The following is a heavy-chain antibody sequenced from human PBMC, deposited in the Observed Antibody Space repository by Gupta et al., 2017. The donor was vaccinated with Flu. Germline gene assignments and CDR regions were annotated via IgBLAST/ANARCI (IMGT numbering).Heavy chain of an antibody. CDR1: GVTFSDYY. CDR2: ISSSSSYT. CDR3: ARRAYGSGSYYFDY. V-gene: IGHV3-11*05. Sequence: QVQLVESGGGLVKPGRSLRLSCAAYGVTFSDYYISWIRQAPGKGLEWVSYISSSSSYTTYADSVKGRFTISRDNAKNSLYLQMNSLRAEDTAVYYCARRAYGSGSYYFDYWGQGTLVTVSS. J-gene: IGHJ4*02. D-gene: IGHD3-10*01.